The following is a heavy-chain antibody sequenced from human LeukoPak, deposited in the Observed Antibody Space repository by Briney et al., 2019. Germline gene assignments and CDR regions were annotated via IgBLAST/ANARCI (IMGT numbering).Heavy chain of an antibody. D-gene: IGHD1-26*01. V-gene: IGHV4-59*08. CDR3: ARLPGATSNVDY. J-gene: IGHJ4*02. CDR2: IYYSGST. Sequence: NSSETLSLTCTVPGGSISSYFCSWIRQPPAKGLEWIGYIYYSGSTNYNPSLKSRVTISVDTSKNQFSLKLSSVTAADTAVYYCARLPGATSNVDYWGQGTLVTVSS. CDR1: GGSISSYF.